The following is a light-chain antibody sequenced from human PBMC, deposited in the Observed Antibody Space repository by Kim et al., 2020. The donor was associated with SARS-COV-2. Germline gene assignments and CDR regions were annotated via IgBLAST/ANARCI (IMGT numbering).Light chain of an antibody. CDR1: SNDIGSYNR. CDR2: EVS. V-gene: IGLV2-18*02. Sequence: QSALTQPPSVSGSPGQSVTISCTGTSNDIGSYNRVSWYRQAPGTTPKLMIFEVSNRPSGVPDRFSGSKSGNTASLTISGLQAEDEADYYSSSFTNTNTFVFGRGTQLTVL. J-gene: IGLJ2*01. CDR3: SSFTNTNTFV.